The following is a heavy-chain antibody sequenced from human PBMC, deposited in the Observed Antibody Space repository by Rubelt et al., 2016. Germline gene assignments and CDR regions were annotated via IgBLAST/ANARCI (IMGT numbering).Heavy chain of an antibody. Sequence: QVQLVESGGGVVQPGRSLRLSCAASGFTFSSYAMHWVRQAPGKGLEWVAVISYDGSNKYYADSVKGRFTISRVNSKNTLYLQMGSLRAEDRAVYYCARSVVMLRYYGMDVWGQGTTVTVSS. CDR2: ISYDGSNK. V-gene: IGHV3-30*14. CDR3: ARSVVMLRYYGMDV. CDR1: GFTFSSYA. D-gene: IGHD3-16*01. J-gene: IGHJ6*02.